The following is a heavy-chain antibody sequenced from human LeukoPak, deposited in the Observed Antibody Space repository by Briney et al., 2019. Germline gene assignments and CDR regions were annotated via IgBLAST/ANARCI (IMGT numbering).Heavy chain of an antibody. V-gene: IGHV3-21*01. CDR1: GFTFGSYS. CDR3: ARMSQYYYDSSGYWDFQH. CDR2: ISSSSSYI. Sequence: SGGSLRLSCAASGFTFGSYSMNWVRQAPGKGLEWVSSISSSSSYIYYADSVKGRFTISRDNAKNSLYLQMNSLRAEDTAVYYCARMSQYYYDSSGYWDFQHWGQGTLVTVSS. J-gene: IGHJ1*01. D-gene: IGHD3-22*01.